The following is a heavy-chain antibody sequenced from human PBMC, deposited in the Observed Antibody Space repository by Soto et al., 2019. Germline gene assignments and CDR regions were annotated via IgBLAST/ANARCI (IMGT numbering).Heavy chain of an antibody. J-gene: IGHJ4*02. D-gene: IGHD3-10*01. Sequence: EVQLVASGGGLVKPGGSLRLSCAASGFTFSSYSMNWVRQDPGKGLEWVSSISSSSSYIYYADSVKGRFTISRDNAKNSLYLQMNSLRAEDTAVYYCARVGRPYYYGSGSYYVDYWGQGTLVTVSS. CDR3: ARVGRPYYYGSGSYYVDY. CDR2: ISSSSSYI. V-gene: IGHV3-21*01. CDR1: GFTFSSYS.